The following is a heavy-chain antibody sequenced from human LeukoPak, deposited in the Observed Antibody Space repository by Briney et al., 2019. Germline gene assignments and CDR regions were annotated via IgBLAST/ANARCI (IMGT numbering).Heavy chain of an antibody. CDR1: GFTFSSYA. J-gene: IGHJ3*02. D-gene: IGHD6-13*01. CDR2: ISYDGSNK. CDR3: ASPFKQQLIYTDAFDI. Sequence: GRSLRLSCAASGFTFSSYAMHWVRQAPGKGLEWVAVISYDGSNKYYADSVKGRFTISRDNSKNTLYLKMNSLRAEDTAVYYCASPFKQQLIYTDAFDIWGQGTMVTVSS. V-gene: IGHV3-30*04.